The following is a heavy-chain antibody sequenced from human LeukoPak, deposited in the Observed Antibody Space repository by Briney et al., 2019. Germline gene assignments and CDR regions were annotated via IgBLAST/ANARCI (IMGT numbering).Heavy chain of an antibody. CDR1: GFIFSSLA. V-gene: IGHV3-30-3*01. CDR2: SYDGTNN. CDR3: TRGYVGIDY. J-gene: IGHJ4*02. D-gene: IGHD5-12*01. Sequence: PGGSLRLSCAGSGFIFSSLAVHWVRQAPGKGLEWVAISYDGTNNYYADSVKGRFTISRDNAKNTLYLQMNSLRAEDTALYYCTRGYVGIDYWGQGTLVTVSS.